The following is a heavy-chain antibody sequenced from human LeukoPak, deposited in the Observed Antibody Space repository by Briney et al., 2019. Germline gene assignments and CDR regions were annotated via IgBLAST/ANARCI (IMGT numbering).Heavy chain of an antibody. D-gene: IGHD3-9*01. CDR2: INPNSGDT. CDR3: ARETYSNILTGTDY. V-gene: IGHV1-2*06. J-gene: IGHJ4*02. Sequence: TSVKVSCKASGYTFSGSYIHWVRQAPGQGLEWMGRINPNSGDTNYPQKFQGRVTMTRDTSISTAYMELSRLRSDDTAVYYCARETYSNILTGTDYWGPGTLVTVSS. CDR1: GYTFSGSY.